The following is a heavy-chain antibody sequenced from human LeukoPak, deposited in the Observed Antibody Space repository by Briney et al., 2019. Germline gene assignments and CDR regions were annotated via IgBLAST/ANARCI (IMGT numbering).Heavy chain of an antibody. CDR1: GFTFSSYW. V-gene: IGHV3-74*01. J-gene: IGHJ5*02. Sequence: PGGSLRLSCAASGFTFSSYWMHWVRQVPGKGLVWVSRINSDGSSTSYADSVKGRFTISRDNAKNTLYLQMNSLRAEDTAVYYCARALVVVPAAKAVVSYNWFDPWGQGTLVTVSS. CDR3: ARALVVVPAAKAVVSYNWFDP. D-gene: IGHD2-2*01. CDR2: INSDGSST.